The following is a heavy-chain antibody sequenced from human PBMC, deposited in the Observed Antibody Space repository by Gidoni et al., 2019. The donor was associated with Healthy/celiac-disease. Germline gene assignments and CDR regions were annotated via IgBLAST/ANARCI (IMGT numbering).Heavy chain of an antibody. V-gene: IGHV4-34*01. D-gene: IGHD2-2*02. CDR3: ARAVYCSSTSCYRGRGYYYYYGMDV. J-gene: IGHJ6*02. CDR2: INHSVGT. CDR1: GGPSSGYY. Sequence: QVHLQQWGAGRWKPSEPLSLTCPVYGGPSSGYYSSWLRHPPGKGLEWIGEINHSVGTNYNPSLKSRVTISVDTSKNQFSLKLSSVTAADTAVYYCARAVYCSSTSCYRGRGYYYYYGMDVWGQGTTVTVSS.